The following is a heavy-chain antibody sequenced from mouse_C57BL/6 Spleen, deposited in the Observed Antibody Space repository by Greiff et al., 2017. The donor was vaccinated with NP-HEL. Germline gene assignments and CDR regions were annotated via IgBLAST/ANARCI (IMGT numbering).Heavy chain of an antibody. J-gene: IGHJ2*01. CDR1: GYTFTSYW. D-gene: IGHD1-1*01. V-gene: IGHV1-50*01. CDR2: IDPSDSYP. CDR3: ARSKGDYYGSSSYYYFDY. Sequence: VQLQQPGAELVKPGASVKLSCKASGYTFTSYWMQWVKQRPGQGLEWIGEIDPSDSYPNYNQKFKGKATLTVDTSSSTAYMQLSSLTSEDSAVYYCARSKGDYYGSSSYYYFDYWGQGTTLTVSS.